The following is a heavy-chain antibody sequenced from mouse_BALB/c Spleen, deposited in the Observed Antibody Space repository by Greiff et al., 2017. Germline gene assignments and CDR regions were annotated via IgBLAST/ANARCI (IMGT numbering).Heavy chain of an antibody. V-gene: IGHV1-69*02. CDR1: GYTFTSYW. Sequence: VQLQQPGAELVKPGASVKLSCKASGYTFTSYWMHWVKQRPGQGLEWIGEIDPSDSYTNYNQKFKGKATLTVDKSSSTAYMQLSSLTSEDSAVYYYARYYRYLDYWGQGTSVTVSS. CDR2: IDPSDSYT. D-gene: IGHD2-14*01. CDR3: ARYYRYLDY. J-gene: IGHJ4*01.